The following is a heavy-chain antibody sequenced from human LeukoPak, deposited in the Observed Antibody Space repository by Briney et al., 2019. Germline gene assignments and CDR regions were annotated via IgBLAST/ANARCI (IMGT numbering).Heavy chain of an antibody. CDR1: GYTFTIYG. Sequence: ASVKVSCKASGYTFTIYGISWVRQAPGQGLEWMGWISGFNGATNYAQKFQGRVTMTLDTSTNTTHMDLRTVTPDDTAIYYCARALPGAATAHNWFDPWGQGTLVTVSS. V-gene: IGHV1-18*01. CDR2: ISGFNGAT. D-gene: IGHD1-1*01. J-gene: IGHJ5*02. CDR3: ARALPGAATAHNWFDP.